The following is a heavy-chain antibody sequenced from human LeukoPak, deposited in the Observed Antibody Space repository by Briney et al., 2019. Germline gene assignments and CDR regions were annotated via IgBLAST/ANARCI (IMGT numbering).Heavy chain of an antibody. CDR2: ISPNSGET. Sequence: ASVKVSCKASGYTFTGYYLHWVRQAPGQGLEWIGWISPNSGETNSAQKFQGRVTMIRDTSISTAYMELSRLTSDDTAVYYCARAPGAGTYLDYWGQGTLVTVSS. V-gene: IGHV1-2*02. D-gene: IGHD1-26*01. CDR3: ARAPGAGTYLDY. J-gene: IGHJ4*02. CDR1: GYTFTGYY.